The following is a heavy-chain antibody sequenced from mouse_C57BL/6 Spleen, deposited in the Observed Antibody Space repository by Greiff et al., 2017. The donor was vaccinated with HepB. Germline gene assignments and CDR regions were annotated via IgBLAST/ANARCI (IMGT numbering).Heavy chain of an antibody. CDR3: ARGNYYGSSYPYYFDY. CDR2: INPNNGGT. Sequence: EVQLQQSGPELVKPGASVKMSCKASGYTFTDYNMHWVKQSHGKSLEWIGYINPNNGGTSYNQKFKGKATLTVNKSSSTAYMELRSLTSEDSAVYYCARGNYYGSSYPYYFDYWGQSTTLTVSS. J-gene: IGHJ2*01. D-gene: IGHD1-1*01. CDR1: GYTFTDYN. V-gene: IGHV1-22*01.